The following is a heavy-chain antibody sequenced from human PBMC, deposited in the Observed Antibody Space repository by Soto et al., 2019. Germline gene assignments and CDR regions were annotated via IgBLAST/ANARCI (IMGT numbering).Heavy chain of an antibody. CDR2: ISGSGSNP. CDR3: AKTASMTIRDGFDH. J-gene: IGHJ4*02. V-gene: IGHV3-23*01. D-gene: IGHD4-17*01. CDR1: GFTFSSYA. Sequence: EVQVLESGGGLVQPGGSLRLSCAASGFTFSSYAMSWVRQAPGQGLEWVSGISGSGSNPYYADFVKGRFTISRDNSKNTLYLQMNSLRAEDTALYYCAKTASMTIRDGFDHWGQGTLVTVSS.